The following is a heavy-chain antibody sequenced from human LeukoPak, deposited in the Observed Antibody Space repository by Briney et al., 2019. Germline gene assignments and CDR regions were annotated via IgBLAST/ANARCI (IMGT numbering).Heavy chain of an antibody. CDR2: IYTSGST. V-gene: IGHV4-4*07. CDR3: ARDSYGSGSYTLDY. D-gene: IGHD3-10*01. Sequence: SETLSLTCTVSGGSISSYYWSWIRQPAGKGLEWIGRIYTSGSTNYNPSLKSRVTISVDTSKNQFSLKLSSVTAADTAVYYCARDSYGSGSYTLDYWGQGTLVTVSS. J-gene: IGHJ4*02. CDR1: GGSISSYY.